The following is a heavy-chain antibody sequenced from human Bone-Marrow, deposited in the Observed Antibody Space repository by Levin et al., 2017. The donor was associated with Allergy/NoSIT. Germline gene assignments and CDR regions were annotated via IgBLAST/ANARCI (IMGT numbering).Heavy chain of an antibody. D-gene: IGHD1-1*01. CDR1: GGSINGHY. J-gene: IGHJ5*02. Sequence: SETLSLTCTVSGGSINGHYWTWIRQPPGKGLEWIGYIYYSDNSGSTNYNPSLKSRVTISVDTSKNQFSLKLRSVTAADTALYYCARPYLLDARNVWFDPWGQGTLVTVSS. CDR3: ARPYLLDARNVWFDP. V-gene: IGHV4-59*11. CDR2: IYYSDNSGST.